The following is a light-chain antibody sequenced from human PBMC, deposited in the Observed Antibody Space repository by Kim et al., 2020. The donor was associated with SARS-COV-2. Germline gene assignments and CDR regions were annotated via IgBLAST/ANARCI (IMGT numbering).Light chain of an antibody. CDR2: YDS. CDR1: NIGSKS. Sequence: PGKTARINGGGNNIGSKSVHWYQQKPGQAPVLVIYYDSDRPSGIPERFSGSNSGNTATLTISRVEAGDEADYYCQVWDSSSDHRVFGGGTKLTVL. J-gene: IGLJ3*02. CDR3: QVWDSSSDHRV. V-gene: IGLV3-21*04.